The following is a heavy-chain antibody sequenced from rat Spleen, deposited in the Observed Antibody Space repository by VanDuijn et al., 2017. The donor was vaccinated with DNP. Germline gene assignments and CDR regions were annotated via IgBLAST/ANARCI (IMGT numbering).Heavy chain of an antibody. J-gene: IGHJ2*01. V-gene: IGHV5-7*01. D-gene: IGHD1-12*01. CDR2: IRYDGGST. Sequence: EVQLVESGGGLVQPGRSLKLSCAASGFTFSDYYMAWVRQAPTKGLEWVAYIRYDGGSTHYGDSVKGRFTISRDNAKSTLYLQMDSLRSEDTATYYCARHDVDYWGQGVMVTVSS. CDR1: GFTFSDYY. CDR3: ARHDVDY.